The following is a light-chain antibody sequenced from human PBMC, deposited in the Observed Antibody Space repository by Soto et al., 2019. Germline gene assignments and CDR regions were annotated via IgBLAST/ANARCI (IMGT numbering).Light chain of an antibody. CDR2: DGG. Sequence: QYALTQPASVSGAPGQSVTISCTGTSSDVGGYNYFSWYQQHAGKAPKLMIYDGGNRPAGVYNRSSGTKSDTTAFLTITGLQAEDDADYYCSSYTNSSHQVFGGGTQLTVL. CDR3: SSYTNSSHQV. CDR1: SSDVGGYNY. J-gene: IGLJ2*01. V-gene: IGLV2-14*01.